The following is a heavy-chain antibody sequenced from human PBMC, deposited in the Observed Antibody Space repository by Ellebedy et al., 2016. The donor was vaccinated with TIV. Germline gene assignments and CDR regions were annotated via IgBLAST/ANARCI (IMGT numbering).Heavy chain of an antibody. D-gene: IGHD2-15*01. Sequence: GESLKISCAASEFTVDNNYMARVRQAPGKGLEWVSLIYSGGTTYYAGSVKGRFTISRDSSKNTLYLQMNSLRSEDSAVYYCMRRWSWGQGTLVTVSS. CDR3: MRRWS. V-gene: IGHV3-66*04. J-gene: IGHJ4*02. CDR2: IYSGGTT. CDR1: EFTVDNNY.